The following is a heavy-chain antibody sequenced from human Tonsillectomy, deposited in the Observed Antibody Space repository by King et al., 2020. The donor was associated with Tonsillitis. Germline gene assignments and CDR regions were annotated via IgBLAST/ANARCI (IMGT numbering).Heavy chain of an antibody. CDR1: GFTFADYA. J-gene: IGHJ2*01. CDR3: AKDIGHYYDSSGYLFDL. D-gene: IGHD3-22*01. Sequence: VQLVESGGGLVQPGRSLRLSCAASGFTFADYAMHWVRPAPGKGLEWVSGISWNSGSIGYADSVKGRFAISRDNAKNSLYLQMNSLRAEDTALYYCAKDIGHYYDSSGYLFDLWGRGTLVTVSS. V-gene: IGHV3-9*01. CDR2: ISWNSGSI.